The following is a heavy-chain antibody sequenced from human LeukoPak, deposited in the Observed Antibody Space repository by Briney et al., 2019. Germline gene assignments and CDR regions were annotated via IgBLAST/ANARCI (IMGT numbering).Heavy chain of an antibody. Sequence: GGSLRLSCAASGFTFSSYSMNWVRQAPGKGLEWVSSISSSSSYIYYADSVKGRFTISRDNAKNSLYLQMNSLRAEDTAVYYCARDAGGYYDSSGYYDYWGQGTLVTVSS. CDR3: ARDAGGYYDSSGYYDY. CDR2: ISSSSSYI. V-gene: IGHV3-21*01. J-gene: IGHJ4*02. CDR1: GFTFSSYS. D-gene: IGHD3-22*01.